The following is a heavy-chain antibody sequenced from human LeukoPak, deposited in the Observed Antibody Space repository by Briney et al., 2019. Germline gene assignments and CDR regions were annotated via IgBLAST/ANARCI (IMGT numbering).Heavy chain of an antibody. CDR2: INPNSGGT. CDR3: ARGDTAMVPRGDPCWYFDL. J-gene: IGHJ2*01. D-gene: IGHD5-18*01. CDR1: GYTFTGYY. V-gene: IGHV1-2*02. Sequence: ASVKVSCKASGYTFTGYYMHWVRQAPGQGLEWMGWINPNSGGTNYAQKFQGRVTMTRDTSISTAYMELSRLRSDDTAVYYCARGDTAMVPRGDPCWYFDLLGRGTLVTVSS.